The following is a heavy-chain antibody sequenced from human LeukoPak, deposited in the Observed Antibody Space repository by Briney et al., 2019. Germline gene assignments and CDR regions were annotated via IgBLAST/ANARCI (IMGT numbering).Heavy chain of an antibody. D-gene: IGHD3-10*01. CDR2: INWNGGST. V-gene: IGHV3-20*04. Sequence: PGGSLRLSCAASGFTFDDYGMSWVRQAPGKGLEWVSGINWNGGSTGYADSVKGRFTISRDNAKNSLYLQMNSLRAEDTALCYCARSRDYYGSGSFDYWGQGTLVTVSS. CDR3: ARSRDYYGSGSFDY. CDR1: GFTFDDYG. J-gene: IGHJ4*02.